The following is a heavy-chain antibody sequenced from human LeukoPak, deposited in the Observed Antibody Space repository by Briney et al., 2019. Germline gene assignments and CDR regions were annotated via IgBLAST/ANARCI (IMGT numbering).Heavy chain of an antibody. CDR1: GFTFSSYA. CDR2: ISGSGGST. V-gene: IGHV3-23*01. D-gene: IGHD6-19*01. J-gene: IGHJ1*01. CDR3: AGVIYLPSSGWFSEYFQH. Sequence: PGGSLRLSCAASGFTFSSYAMSWVRQAPGKGLEWVSAISGSGGSTYYADSVKGRFAISRDNSKNTLYLQMNSLRAEDTAVYYCAGVIYLPSSGWFSEYFQHWGQGTLVTISS.